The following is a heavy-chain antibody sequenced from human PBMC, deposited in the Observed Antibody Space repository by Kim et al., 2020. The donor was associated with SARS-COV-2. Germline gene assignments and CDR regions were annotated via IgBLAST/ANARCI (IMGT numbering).Heavy chain of an antibody. CDR2: ISSSSNTI. Sequence: GGSLRLSCAASGFTFSSYSMNWVRQAPGKGLEWISYISSSSNTIYYADSVKGRFTISRDNAKNSLFLQMNSLRAEDTAVYYCAGRLDYWAQGILVTVSS. CDR3: AGRLDY. CDR1: GFTFSSYS. D-gene: IGHD1-26*01. V-gene: IGHV3-48*01. J-gene: IGHJ4*02.